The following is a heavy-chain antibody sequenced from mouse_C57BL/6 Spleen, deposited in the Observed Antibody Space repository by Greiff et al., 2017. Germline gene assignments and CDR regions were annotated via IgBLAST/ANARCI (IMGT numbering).Heavy chain of an antibody. J-gene: IGHJ2*01. D-gene: IGHD2-3*01. CDR1: GFNFKNSY. V-gene: IGHV14-3*01. Sequence: VQLQQSVAELVRPGASVKLSCTASGFNFKNSYMHWVKQRPEQGLEWIGRIDPANGNTKYAPKFQGKATLTVDTSSNTAYLQLSSLTSWDTAILYCTREIGYDGYYWGRGTTLTVSS. CDR3: TREIGYDGYY. CDR2: IDPANGNT.